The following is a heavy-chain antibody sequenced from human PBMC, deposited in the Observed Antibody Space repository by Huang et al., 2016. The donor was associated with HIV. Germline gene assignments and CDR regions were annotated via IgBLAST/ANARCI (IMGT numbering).Heavy chain of an antibody. CDR1: GGTFSNYA. V-gene: IGHV1-69*13. J-gene: IGHJ6*03. Sequence: QVQLVQSGAEVKKPGSSVKVSCKSSGGTFSNYAFSWVRQAPGQGLEWMGGIIPMSGTTDYGQTFQGRVTITADESTSTTYLELNSLRSEDTAIYYCARVEYFYGSGSPGDYYYYYMDVWGKGTSVTVSS. CDR2: IIPMSGTT. CDR3: ARVEYFYGSGSPGDYYYYYMDV. D-gene: IGHD3-10*01.